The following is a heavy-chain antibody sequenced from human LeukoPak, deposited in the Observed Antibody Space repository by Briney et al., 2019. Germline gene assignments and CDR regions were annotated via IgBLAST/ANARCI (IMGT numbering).Heavy chain of an antibody. CDR3: AQQDGD. Sequence: AGGSLRLSCTGSGFTVNDYYMSWVRQAPGKGLEWLSFISAGGYPIYYADSVRGRFTISRDTAKNSLYLQMNSLRVEDTAVYYCAQQDGDWGQGTLVTVSS. CDR2: ISAGGYPI. J-gene: IGHJ4*02. V-gene: IGHV3-11*04. CDR1: GFTVNDYY.